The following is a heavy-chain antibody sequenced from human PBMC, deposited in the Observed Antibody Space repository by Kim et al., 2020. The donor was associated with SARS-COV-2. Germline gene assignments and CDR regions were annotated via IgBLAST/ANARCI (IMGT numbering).Heavy chain of an antibody. V-gene: IGHV3-74*01. Sequence: GGSLRLSCAASGFTFSSYWMHWVRQAPGKGLVWVSRINSDGSSTSYADSVKGRFTISRDNAKNTLYLQMNSLRAEDTAVYYCARDAVDYGVPLVRGVMVYWGQGTLVTVSS. CDR3: ARDAVDYGVPLVRGVMVY. J-gene: IGHJ4*02. CDR1: GFTFSSYW. D-gene: IGHD3-10*01. CDR2: INSDGSST.